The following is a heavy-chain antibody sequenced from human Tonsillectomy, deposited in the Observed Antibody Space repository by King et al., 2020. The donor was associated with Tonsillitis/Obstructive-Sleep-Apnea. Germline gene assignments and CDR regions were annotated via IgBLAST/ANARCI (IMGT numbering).Heavy chain of an antibody. Sequence: QLQESGPGLVKPSDTLSLTCTVSGGSISSSRYYWGCIRQPPGKGLEWIGSLYYSGSTYYNPSLKSRVTLSVYTSKNQFSLKLRSVTAADTAVYYCLKGAYYDIYTFFDYWGQGTLVTVSS. CDR3: LKGAYYDIYTFFDY. CDR2: LYYSGST. D-gene: IGHD3-9*01. CDR1: GGSISSSRYY. V-gene: IGHV4-39*01. J-gene: IGHJ4*02.